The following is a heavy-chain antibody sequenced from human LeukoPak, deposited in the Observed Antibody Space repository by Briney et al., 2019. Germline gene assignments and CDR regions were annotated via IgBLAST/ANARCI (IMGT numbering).Heavy chain of an antibody. Sequence: ASVTVSCKASGYTFTSYYMHWVRQAPGQGLEWMGIINPSGGSTSYAQKFQGRVTMTRDTSTSTVYMELSSLRSEDTAVYYCARDRGVGQRFWGSSGWSHDAFDIWGQGTMVTVSS. CDR2: INPSGGST. D-gene: IGHD6-19*01. J-gene: IGHJ3*02. V-gene: IGHV1-46*01. CDR1: GYTFTSYY. CDR3: ARDRGVGQRFWGSSGWSHDAFDI.